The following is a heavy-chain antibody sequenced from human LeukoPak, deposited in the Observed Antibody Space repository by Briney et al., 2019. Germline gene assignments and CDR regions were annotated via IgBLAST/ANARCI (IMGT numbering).Heavy chain of an antibody. CDR1: GFTVSSNY. Sequence: GGSLRLSYAASGFTVSSNYMSWVRQAPGKGLEWVSVISGSGANTYYADSVKGRFTISRDNSKNTLYLQVNSLRAEDTAVYYCAKAKSYYSNYDYWGQGTLVTVSS. CDR3: AKAKSYYSNYDY. V-gene: IGHV3-23*01. J-gene: IGHJ4*02. D-gene: IGHD4-11*01. CDR2: ISGSGANT.